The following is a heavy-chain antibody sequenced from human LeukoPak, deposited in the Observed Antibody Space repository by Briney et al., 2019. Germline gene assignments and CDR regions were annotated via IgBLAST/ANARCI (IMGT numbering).Heavy chain of an antibody. CDR1: GFTFRDHW. D-gene: IGHD2-2*01. CDR2: INGDESST. CDR3: AKVGFSCNSTSCPFDY. V-gene: IGHV3-74*01. J-gene: IGHJ4*02. Sequence: WGSLRLSCEASGFTFRDHWMHWVRQVPGKGLVWVSRINGDESSTAYADSVKGRFTISRDNARNTLYLQMNSLRVEDTAVYYCAKVGFSCNSTSCPFDYWGQGTLVTVSS.